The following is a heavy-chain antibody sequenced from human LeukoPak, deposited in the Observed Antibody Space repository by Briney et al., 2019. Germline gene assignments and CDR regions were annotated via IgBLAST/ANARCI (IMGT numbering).Heavy chain of an antibody. J-gene: IGHJ4*02. Sequence: GGSLRLSCAASGYSFGSYGMHWVRQAPGKGLEWVALIWYDGSNKYYADSVKSRFTISRDNAQNSLYLQMNSLRAEDTAIYYCVRDRGTYRPIDYWGQGTLVTVSS. CDR1: GYSFGSYG. CDR3: VRDRGTYRPIDY. V-gene: IGHV3-33*01. CDR2: IWYDGSNK. D-gene: IGHD1-26*01.